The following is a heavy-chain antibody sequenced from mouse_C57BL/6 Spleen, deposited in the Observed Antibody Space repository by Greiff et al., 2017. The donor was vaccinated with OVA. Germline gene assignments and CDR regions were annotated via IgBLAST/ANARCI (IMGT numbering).Heavy chain of an antibody. CDR3: ARGSYYYGSSDYFDY. CDR1: GFTFSDYG. CDR2: ISSGSSTI. J-gene: IGHJ2*01. Sequence: EVKLVESGGGLVKPGGSLKLSCAASGFTFSDYGMHWVCQAPEKGLEWVAYISSGSSTIYYADTVKGRFTISRDNAKNTLFLQMTSLRSEDTAMYYCARGSYYYGSSDYFDYWGQGTTLTVSS. V-gene: IGHV5-17*01. D-gene: IGHD1-1*01.